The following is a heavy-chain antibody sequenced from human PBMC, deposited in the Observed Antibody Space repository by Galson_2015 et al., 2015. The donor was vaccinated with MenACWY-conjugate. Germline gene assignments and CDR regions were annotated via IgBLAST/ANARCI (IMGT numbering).Heavy chain of an antibody. Sequence: SLRLSCAASGFTFSNYWMSWVRQAPGKGLEWVANIKQDRSEKYYVDSGKGRFTISRDNDKNSLYLQMNNLRAEDTAVYYCTRSSYYDFSLGYWGQGTLVTVSS. CDR2: IKQDRSEK. V-gene: IGHV3-7*03. CDR1: GFTFSNYW. J-gene: IGHJ4*02. D-gene: IGHD3-3*01. CDR3: TRSSYYDFSLGY.